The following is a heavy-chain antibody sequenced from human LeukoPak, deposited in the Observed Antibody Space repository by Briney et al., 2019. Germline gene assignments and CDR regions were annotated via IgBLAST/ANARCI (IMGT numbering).Heavy chain of an antibody. CDR2: IYYSGST. J-gene: IGHJ2*01. D-gene: IGHD4-17*01. V-gene: IGHV4-30-4*08. Sequence: SQTLSLTCTVSGVSISSGDYYWSWIRQHPGKGLEWIGYIYYSGSTYYNPSLKSRVTISVDTSKNQFSLQLNSVTAADTAVYYCAREYYGAYTYRYFDLWGRGTLVTVSS. CDR3: AREYYGAYTYRYFDL. CDR1: GVSISSGDYY.